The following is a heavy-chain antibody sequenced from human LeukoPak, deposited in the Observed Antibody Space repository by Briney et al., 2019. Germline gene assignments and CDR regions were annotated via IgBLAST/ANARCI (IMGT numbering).Heavy chain of an antibody. CDR3: ARGYDIVVVPAAQPTRHYYYYYGMDV. D-gene: IGHD2-2*01. CDR1: GYTFTSYG. V-gene: IGHV1-18*01. Sequence: ASVKVSCKASGYTFTSYGISWVRQAPGQGLEWMGWISAYNGNTNYAQKLQGRVTMTTDTSTSTAYMELRSLRPDDTAVYYCARGYDIVVVPAAQPTRHYYYYYGMDVWGQGTTVTVSS. CDR2: ISAYNGNT. J-gene: IGHJ6*02.